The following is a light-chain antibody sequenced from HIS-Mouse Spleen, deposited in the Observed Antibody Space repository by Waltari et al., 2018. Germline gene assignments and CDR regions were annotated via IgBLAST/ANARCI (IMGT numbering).Light chain of an antibody. CDR3: YSTDSSGNHRV. J-gene: IGLJ2*01. Sequence: SYELTQPPSVSVSPGQTARITCSGDALRKKYAYWYQQKSGQAAVLVIYEDSKRTSGIPERFSGSSSGTMATLTISGAQVEDEADYYCYSTDSSGNHRVFGGGTKLTVL. CDR1: ALRKKY. CDR2: EDS. V-gene: IGLV3-10*01.